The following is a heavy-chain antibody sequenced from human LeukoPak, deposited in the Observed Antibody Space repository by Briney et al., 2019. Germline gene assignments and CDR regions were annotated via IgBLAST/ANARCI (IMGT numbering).Heavy chain of an antibody. Sequence: GASVKVSCNSSGYMFTSHGIHWLRQAPGQGLEWMGWISAQNGNTNYMQQFLGRVTMTRDTSASTAYMELRSLKSDDTAVYYCARESNGGYGFDYWGQGTPVTVAS. V-gene: IGHV1-18*01. CDR3: ARESNGGYGFDY. J-gene: IGHJ4*02. CDR1: GYMFTSHG. CDR2: ISAQNGNT. D-gene: IGHD5-12*01.